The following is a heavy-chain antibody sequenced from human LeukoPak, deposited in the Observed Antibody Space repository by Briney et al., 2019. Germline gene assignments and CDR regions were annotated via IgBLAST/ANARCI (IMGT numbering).Heavy chain of an antibody. V-gene: IGHV4-34*01. CDR1: GGSFSGYY. D-gene: IGHD3-10*01. CDR2: INHSGST. CDR3: ARGGVAGRVLYYYGSGSYSYFDY. Sequence: SETLSLTCAVYGGSFSGYYWSWIRQPPGKGLEWIGEINHSGSTNYNPSLKSRVTISVDTSKNQFSLKLSSVTAADTAVYYCARGGVAGRVLYYYGSGSYSYFDYWGQGTLVTVSS. J-gene: IGHJ4*02.